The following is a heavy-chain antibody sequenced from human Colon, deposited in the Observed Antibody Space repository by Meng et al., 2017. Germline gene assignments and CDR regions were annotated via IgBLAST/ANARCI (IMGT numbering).Heavy chain of an antibody. CDR3: ARDWGDVRGGFDF. Sequence: HVPPHQHVPRLVKPPPTLSLPRAIAVVSFASNSAAWYWIRQSPSIGLEWLGRTYYRYKYYNDYALSVKSRITINPATSKNQFSLQLNSVTPEDTAIYYCARDWGDVRGGFDFWGQGTLVTVSS. CDR1: VVSFASNSAA. D-gene: IGHD3-10*02. J-gene: IGHJ4*02. V-gene: IGHV6-1*01. CDR2: TYYRYKYYN.